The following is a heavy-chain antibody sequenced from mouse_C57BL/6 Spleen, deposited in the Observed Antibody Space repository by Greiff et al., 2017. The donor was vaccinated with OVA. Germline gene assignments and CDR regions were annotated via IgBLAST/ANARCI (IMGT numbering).Heavy chain of an antibody. J-gene: IGHJ1*03. CDR2: ISYDGSN. V-gene: IGHV3-6*01. Sequence: EVQRVESGPGLVKPSQSLSLTCSVTGYSITSGYYWNWIRQFPGNKLEWMGYISYDGSNNYNPSLKNRISITRDTSKNQFFLKLNSVTTEDTATYYCVKGDYDKYFDVWGTGTTVTVSS. CDR3: VKGDYDKYFDV. D-gene: IGHD2-4*01. CDR1: GYSITSGYY.